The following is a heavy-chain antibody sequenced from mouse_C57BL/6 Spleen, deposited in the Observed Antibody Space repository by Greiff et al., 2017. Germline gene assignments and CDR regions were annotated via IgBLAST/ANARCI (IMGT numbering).Heavy chain of an antibody. V-gene: IGHV1-80*01. J-gene: IGHJ3*01. D-gene: IGHD2-5*01. CDR2: IYPGAGDT. Sequence: QVQLQQSGAELVKPGASVKISCKASGYAFSSYWMNWVKQRPGKGLEWIGQIYPGAGDTNYNGKFKGKATLTADKSSSTAYMQRSSLTSEDSAVYFCATPYYSNFYFADWGQGTLVTVSA. CDR1: GYAFSSYW. CDR3: ATPYYSNFYFAD.